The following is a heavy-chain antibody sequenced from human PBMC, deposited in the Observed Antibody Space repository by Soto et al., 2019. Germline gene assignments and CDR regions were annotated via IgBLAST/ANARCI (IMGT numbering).Heavy chain of an antibody. D-gene: IGHD3-10*01. Sequence: QVQLVQSGAEVKKPGASVRVSCKASGYTFTGYAIHWVRQAPGQRLEWMGYINGGNGKTEYSQNFQGRITLSRDTPASTVYIDLSSLRSEDTGVYYCTRDFGRNYIAYWGQGTLIVVSP. V-gene: IGHV1-3*01. J-gene: IGHJ4*02. CDR3: TRDFGRNYIAY. CDR1: GYTFTGYA. CDR2: INGGNGKT.